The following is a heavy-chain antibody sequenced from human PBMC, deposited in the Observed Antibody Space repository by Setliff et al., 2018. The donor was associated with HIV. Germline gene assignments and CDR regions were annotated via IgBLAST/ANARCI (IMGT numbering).Heavy chain of an antibody. V-gene: IGHV3-11*01. D-gene: IGHD6-19*01. CDR2: ISRGGRTK. CDR1: GFTFSDYY. CDR3: TTARTGSSGWF. Sequence: GGSLRLSCAASGFTFSDYYMSWIRQAPGKGLEWISYISRGGRTKYYADSVKGRFTISRDNAKNSLYLQMNSLRAEDTAVYYCTTARTGSSGWFWGQGTLVTVSS. J-gene: IGHJ4*02.